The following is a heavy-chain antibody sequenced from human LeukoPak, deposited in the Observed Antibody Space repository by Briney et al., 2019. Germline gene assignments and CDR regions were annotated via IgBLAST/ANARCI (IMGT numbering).Heavy chain of an antibody. CDR1: GASIISTNW. Sequence: SETLSLTCNVSGASIISTNWWNWVRQPPGKGLEWSGEVYQSGYTKYNPSLKSRVTISVDKSKNQFSLRLNSVTAADTAVYYCARDFRGSGSYTFDIWGQGTMVTVSS. CDR2: VYQSGYT. J-gene: IGHJ3*02. D-gene: IGHD3-10*01. CDR3: ARDFRGSGSYTFDI. V-gene: IGHV4-4*02.